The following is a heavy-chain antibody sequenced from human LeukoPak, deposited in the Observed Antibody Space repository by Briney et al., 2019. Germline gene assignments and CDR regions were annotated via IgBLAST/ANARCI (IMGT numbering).Heavy chain of an antibody. V-gene: IGHV3-7*03. CDR2: IKQDGSEK. CDR1: GFTFSSYW. J-gene: IGHJ4*02. D-gene: IGHD2-2*01. CDR3: AGYCSSTSCYFVDY. Sequence: GGSLRLSCAASGFTFSSYWMSWVRQAPGKGLEWVANIKQDGSEKYYVDSVKGRFTISRDNAMNSLYLQMNSLRAEDTAVYYCAGYCSSTSCYFVDYWGQGTLATVSS.